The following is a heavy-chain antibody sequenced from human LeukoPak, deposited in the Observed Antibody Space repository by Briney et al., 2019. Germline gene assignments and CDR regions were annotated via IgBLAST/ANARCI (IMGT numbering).Heavy chain of an antibody. Sequence: SETLSLTCSVSGASMRTYYWGWVRQTPGKGLEFIGYISDTGSTNYNPSLKSRVTISVDTSKSLFSLRLTSATAADTAVYYCARDGDSGDFVGAFDVWGQGTLVTVSS. J-gene: IGHJ3*01. D-gene: IGHD4-17*01. CDR1: GASMRTYY. V-gene: IGHV4-59*01. CDR3: ARDGDSGDFVGAFDV. CDR2: ISDTGST.